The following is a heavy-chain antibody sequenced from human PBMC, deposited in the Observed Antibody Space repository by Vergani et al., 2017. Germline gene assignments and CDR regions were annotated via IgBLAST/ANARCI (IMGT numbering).Heavy chain of an antibody. J-gene: IGHJ6*02. V-gene: IGHV1-18*04. CDR3: ARIGTPVSLQYFDWLLYGMDV. CDR1: GYTFTSYG. Sequence: QVQLVQSGAEVKKPGASVKVSCKASGYTFTSYGISWVRQAPGQGLEWMGWISAYNGNTNYAQKFQGRVTITRNTSISTAYMELSSLRSEDTAVYYCARIGTPVSLQYFDWLLYGMDVWGQGTTVTVSS. CDR2: ISAYNGNT. D-gene: IGHD3-9*01.